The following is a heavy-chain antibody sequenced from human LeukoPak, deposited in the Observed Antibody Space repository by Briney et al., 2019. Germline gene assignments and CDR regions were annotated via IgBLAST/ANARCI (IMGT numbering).Heavy chain of an antibody. CDR2: IRRRAYGGAA. J-gene: IGHJ4*02. Sequence: GGSLRLSCTTSGFAFDDFAMSWVRQPAGKGREWVGFIRRRAYGGAAEYAASVKGRFIISRDDSKGIAYLQMNSLRTEDTAVYYCSRNGLVDFDYWGQGSRVIVSP. CDR1: GFAFDDFA. V-gene: IGHV3-49*04. CDR3: SRNGLVDFDY.